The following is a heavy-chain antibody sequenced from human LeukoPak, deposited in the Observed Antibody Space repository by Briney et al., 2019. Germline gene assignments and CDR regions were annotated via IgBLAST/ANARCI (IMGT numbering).Heavy chain of an antibody. CDR2: INPSGGST. V-gene: IGHV1-46*01. J-gene: IGHJ6*02. CDR1: GYTFTSYG. D-gene: IGHD6-13*01. CDR3: AREGYSSSWYKKGNYYYGMDV. Sequence: ASVKASCKASGYTFTSYGISWVRQAPGQGLEWMGIINPSGGSTSYAQKFQGRVTMTRDTSTSTVYMELSSLRSEDTAVYYCAREGYSSSWYKKGNYYYGMDVWGQGTTVTVSS.